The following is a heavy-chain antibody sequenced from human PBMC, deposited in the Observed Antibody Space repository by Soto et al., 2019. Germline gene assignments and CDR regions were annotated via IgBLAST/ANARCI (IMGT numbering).Heavy chain of an antibody. CDR3: ARFIAAAGTFDY. CDR2: VYFNGST. D-gene: IGHD6-13*01. J-gene: IGHJ4*02. Sequence: PSETLSLTCSVSGGSIRSTSYFWDWIRQLPGRGLEWIGTVYFNGSTSCNPSLMSRVTISVDTSRNQFSLKLSSVTAADTAVYYCARFIAAAGTFDYWGQGTLVTVSS. V-gene: IGHV4-39*07. CDR1: GGSIRSTSYF.